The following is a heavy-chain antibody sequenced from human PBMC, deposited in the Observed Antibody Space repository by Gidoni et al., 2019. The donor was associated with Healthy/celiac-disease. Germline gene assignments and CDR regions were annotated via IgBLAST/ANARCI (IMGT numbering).Heavy chain of an antibody. D-gene: IGHD3-3*01. V-gene: IGHV3-33*01. J-gene: IGHJ4*02. CDR3: ARTQHGEDFWSGYYSYFDY. Sequence: QVQLVESGGGVVQHGRSLRLSCAASGFTFSSYGMHWVLQAPGKGLEWVAVIWYAGINKYYADSVKGRFTISRDNSKNTLSLQMNSLRAEDTSVYYCARTQHGEDFWSGYYSYFDYWGQGTLVTVSS. CDR2: IWYAGINK. CDR1: GFTFSSYG.